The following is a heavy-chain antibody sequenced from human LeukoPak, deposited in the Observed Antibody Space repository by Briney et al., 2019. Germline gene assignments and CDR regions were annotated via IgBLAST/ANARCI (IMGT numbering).Heavy chain of an antibody. V-gene: IGHV4-30-4*01. D-gene: IGHD3-22*01. CDR2: MYYSGST. Sequence: PSETLSLTCTVAGGSISSGDYYWSWIRQPPGKGLEWIAYMYYSGSTYYNPSLKSRVTMSADTSKNQLSLKLSSVTAADTAVYYCARPYYYDSRIDPWGQGILVTVSS. CDR3: ARPYYYDSRIDP. CDR1: GGSISSGDYY. J-gene: IGHJ5*02.